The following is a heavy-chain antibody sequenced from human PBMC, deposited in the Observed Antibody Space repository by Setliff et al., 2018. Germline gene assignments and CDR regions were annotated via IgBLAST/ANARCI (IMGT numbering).Heavy chain of an antibody. CDR2: IKQDGSEK. CDR1: GFTFSSYC. CDR3: ARNDYGDYYFDY. V-gene: IGHV3-7*01. D-gene: IGHD4-17*01. Sequence: GSLRLSCAASGFTFSSYCMSWVRQAPGRGLEWVANIKQDGSEKYYVDSVKGRFTSSRDNAKNSLYLQMNSLRAEDTAVYYCARNDYGDYYFDYWGQGTLVTVSS. J-gene: IGHJ4*02.